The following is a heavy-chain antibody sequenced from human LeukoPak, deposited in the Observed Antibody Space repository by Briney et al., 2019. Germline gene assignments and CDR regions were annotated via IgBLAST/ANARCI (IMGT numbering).Heavy chain of an antibody. CDR2: ISSSSSYI. V-gene: IGHV3-21*01. D-gene: IGHD1-26*01. Sequence: PGGSLRLSCTASGFTFSSYSMNWVRQAPGKGLEWVSSISSSSSYIYYADSVKGRFTISRDNAKNSLYLQMNSLRAEDTAVYYCARATYSGSYYSAFDIWGQGTMVTVSS. J-gene: IGHJ3*02. CDR3: ARATYSGSYYSAFDI. CDR1: GFTFSSYS.